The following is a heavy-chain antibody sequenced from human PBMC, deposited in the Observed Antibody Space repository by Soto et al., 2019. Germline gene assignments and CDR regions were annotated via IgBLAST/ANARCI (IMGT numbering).Heavy chain of an antibody. D-gene: IGHD6-13*01. V-gene: IGHV3-30*18. Sequence: GGSLRLSCAASGFPFSSYGMHWVRQAPGKGLEWVAMTSYDGNNEYYADSVKGRFTISRENSKNTVYLQMSGLRADDTAVYYCEKDLRYSLRWGFDYYGMDVWGQGTTVTVSS. CDR2: TSYDGNNE. CDR3: EKDLRYSLRWGFDYYGMDV. CDR1: GFPFSSYG. J-gene: IGHJ6*02.